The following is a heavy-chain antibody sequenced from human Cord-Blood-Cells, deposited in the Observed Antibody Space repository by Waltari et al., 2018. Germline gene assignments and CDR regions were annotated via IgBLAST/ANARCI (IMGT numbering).Heavy chain of an antibody. Sequence: QVQLVESGGGVVQPGRSLRLSCAASGFTFSSYARHWVRQAPGKGLAWVAVISYGGRKNSYAHSGEGRVTISRDKSQNTLYLRRNSLRAEDTAVYYCAREAVAGNYVDYWGQGTLVTVSS. D-gene: IGHD6-19*01. CDR1: GFTFSSYA. CDR2: ISYGGRKN. V-gene: IGHV3-30*04. CDR3: AREAVAGNYVDY. J-gene: IGHJ4*02.